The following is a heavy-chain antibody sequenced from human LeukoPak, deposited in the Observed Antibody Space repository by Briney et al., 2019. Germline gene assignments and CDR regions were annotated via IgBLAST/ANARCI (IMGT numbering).Heavy chain of an antibody. CDR3: AKEEILPGARSYFDY. J-gene: IGHJ4*02. CDR1: GFTFSHAW. CDR2: IKEDGSGK. Sequence: PGGSLRLSCAASGFTFSHAWMSWVRQAPGKGLEWVANIKEDGSGKYYVDSVKGRFTISRDNAMNSLYLQMNSLRAEDTGVYYCAKEEILPGARSYFDYWGQGTLVTVSS. D-gene: IGHD1-14*01. V-gene: IGHV3-7*01.